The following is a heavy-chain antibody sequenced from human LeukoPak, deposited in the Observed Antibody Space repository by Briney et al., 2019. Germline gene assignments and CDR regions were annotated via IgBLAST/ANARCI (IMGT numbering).Heavy chain of an antibody. J-gene: IGHJ4*02. V-gene: IGHV1-46*01. CDR3: ARDLRVVVPTSATVDY. CDR1: GYTFTSYY. CDR2: INPSGGST. D-gene: IGHD2-2*01. Sequence: ASVKVSCKASGYTFTSYYMHWVRQAPGQGLEWMGIINPSGGSTSYAQKFQGRVTMTRDTSTSTVYMELSSLRSEDTAVYYCARDLRVVVPTSATVDYWGQGTLVTVSS.